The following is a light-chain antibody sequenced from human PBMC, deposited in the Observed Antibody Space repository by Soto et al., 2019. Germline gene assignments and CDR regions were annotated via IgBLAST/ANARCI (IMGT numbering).Light chain of an antibody. CDR2: LGS. J-gene: IGKJ3*01. CDR1: QSLLHSNGYNY. CDR3: MQALQTPFT. Sequence: DIVMTQSPLSLPVTSGEPASISCRSSQSLLHSNGYNYLDWYLQKPGQSPQLLIYLGSNRASGVPDRFSGSESGTDFTLKISRVEAEDVGVYYCMQALQTPFTFGPGTKVHIK. V-gene: IGKV2-28*01.